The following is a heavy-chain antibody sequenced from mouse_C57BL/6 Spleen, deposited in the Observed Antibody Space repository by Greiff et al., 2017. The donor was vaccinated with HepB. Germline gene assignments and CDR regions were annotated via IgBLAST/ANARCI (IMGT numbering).Heavy chain of an antibody. Sequence: VQGVESGPGLVAPSQSLSITCTVSGFSLTSYGVHWVRQPPGKGLEWLVVIWSDGSTTYNSALKSRLSISKDNSKSQVFLKMNSLQTADTAMYYCARSDGYYGYYYAMDYWGQGTSVTVSS. J-gene: IGHJ4*01. CDR3: ARSDGYYGYYYAMDY. D-gene: IGHD2-3*01. CDR1: GFSLTSYG. CDR2: IWSDGST. V-gene: IGHV2-6*03.